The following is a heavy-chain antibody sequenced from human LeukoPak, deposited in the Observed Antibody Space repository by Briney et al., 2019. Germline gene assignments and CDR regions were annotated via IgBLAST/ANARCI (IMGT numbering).Heavy chain of an antibody. V-gene: IGHV1-2*02. CDR1: GYTFTGYY. D-gene: IGHD4-17*01. Sequence: ASVKVSCKASGYTFTGYYMHWVRQAPGQGLEWMGWINPNSGGTNYAQKFQGRVTMTRDTSISTAYMELSRLRSDDTAVYYCAREMTTVTSHAFDIWGQGTMVTVSS. CDR3: AREMTTVTSHAFDI. J-gene: IGHJ3*02. CDR2: INPNSGGT.